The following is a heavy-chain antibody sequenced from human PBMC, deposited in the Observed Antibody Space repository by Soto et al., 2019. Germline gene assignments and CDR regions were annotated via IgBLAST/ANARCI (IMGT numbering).Heavy chain of an antibody. CDR2: IYYSGST. D-gene: IGHD3-22*01. CDR3: ARSPGYYDSSGYLVLDY. J-gene: IGHJ4*02. V-gene: IGHV4-59*01. Sequence: PSETLSLTCTVSGGSTSSYYWSWIRQPPGKGLEWIGYIYYSGSTNYNPSLKSRVTISVDTSKNQFSLKLSSVTAADTAVYYCARSPGYYDSSGYLVLDYWGQGTLVTVSS. CDR1: GGSTSSYY.